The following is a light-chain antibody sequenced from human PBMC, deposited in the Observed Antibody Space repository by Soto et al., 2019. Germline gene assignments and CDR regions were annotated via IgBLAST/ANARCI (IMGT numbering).Light chain of an antibody. J-gene: IGKJ1*01. CDR2: LGS. V-gene: IGKV2-28*01. Sequence: DIVMTQSPLSLPVTPGEPASISCRSSQSLLRSSGYNYLDWYLQKPGQSPQLLIYLGSDRSSGVPDRFSGSGSGTDFTLRISRVEAEDVGVYYCMQALQTPTFGQGTKVDI. CDR1: QSLLRSSGYNY. CDR3: MQALQTPT.